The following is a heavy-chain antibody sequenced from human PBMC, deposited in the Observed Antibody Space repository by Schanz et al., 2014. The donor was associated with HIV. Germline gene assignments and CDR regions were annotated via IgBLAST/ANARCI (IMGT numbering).Heavy chain of an antibody. J-gene: IGHJ4*02. D-gene: IGHD3-9*01. Sequence: VQLVESGGGVVQPGRSLRLSCAASGFTFSSYSMTWVRQAPGKGLEWVSGISISGHSTYYADSVKGRFTISRDISKNTLYLQMNSLRAEDTAVYYCAKTIIPTDWAPYIYSFDYWGQGTLVTVSS. V-gene: IGHV3-23*04. CDR1: GFTFSSYS. CDR2: ISISGHST. CDR3: AKTIIPTDWAPYIYSFDY.